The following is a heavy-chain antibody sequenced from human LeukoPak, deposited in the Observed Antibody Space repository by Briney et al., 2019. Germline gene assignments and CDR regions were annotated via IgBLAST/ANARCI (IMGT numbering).Heavy chain of an antibody. CDR2: MNPNSGNT. CDR3: ARAIYDSSGYYYVSYYYYGVDV. CDR1: GYTSTSYD. D-gene: IGHD3-22*01. V-gene: IGHV1-8*01. J-gene: IGHJ6*02. Sequence: ASVKVSCKASGYTSTSYDINWVRQATGQGLEWMGWMNPNSGNTGYAQKFQGRVTMTRNTSINTAYMELSSLRSEDTAVYYCARAIYDSSGYYYVSYYYYGVDVWGQGTTVTVSS.